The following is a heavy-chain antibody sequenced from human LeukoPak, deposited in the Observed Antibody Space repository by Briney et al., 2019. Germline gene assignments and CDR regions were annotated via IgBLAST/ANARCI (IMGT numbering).Heavy chain of an antibody. D-gene: IGHD7-27*01. CDR2: MSPNSGDT. CDR1: GYTFTSYD. Sequence: ASVKVSCKASGYTFTSYDFNWVRQATGQGLEWMGWMSPNSGDTGYAQKFQGRVTMTRNTAVSTAYMELSSLRSEDTAVYYCAEGPPDTGDFDYWGQGTLVTVSS. J-gene: IGHJ4*02. V-gene: IGHV1-8*01. CDR3: AEGPPDTGDFDY.